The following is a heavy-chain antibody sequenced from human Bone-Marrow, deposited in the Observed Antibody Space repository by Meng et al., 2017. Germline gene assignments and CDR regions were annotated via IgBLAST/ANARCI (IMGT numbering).Heavy chain of an antibody. D-gene: IGHD6-13*01. J-gene: IGHJ6*02. CDR3: ARYRRAAGTKYYYGMDV. Sequence: GGSLRLSCAASGFTFSSYWMSWVRQAPGKGLEWVANIKQDGSEKYYVDSVKGRFTISRDNAKNSLYLQMNSLRAEDTAVYYCARYRRAAGTKYYYGMDVWGQGTTVTVSS. CDR1: GFTFSSYW. V-gene: IGHV3-7*01. CDR2: IKQDGSEK.